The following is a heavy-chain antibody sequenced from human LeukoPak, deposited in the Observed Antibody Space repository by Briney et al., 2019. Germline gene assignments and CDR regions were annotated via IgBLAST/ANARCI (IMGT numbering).Heavy chain of an antibody. CDR1: GGSFSSGGYY. Sequence: SETLSLTCTVSGGSFSSGGYYWSWIRQHPGKGLEWIGYIYYSGRTYYNPSLKSRVTISVDTSKNQFSLKLSSVTAADTAVYHCARVRDGDYGYIGFDPWGQGTLVTVSS. D-gene: IGHD4-17*01. V-gene: IGHV4-31*03. CDR3: ARVRDGDYGYIGFDP. J-gene: IGHJ5*02. CDR2: IYYSGRT.